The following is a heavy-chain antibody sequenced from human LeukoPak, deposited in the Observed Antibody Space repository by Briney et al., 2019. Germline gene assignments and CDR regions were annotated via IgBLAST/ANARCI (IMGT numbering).Heavy chain of an antibody. D-gene: IGHD3-10*01. CDR3: AKGLNAYGSGSYSHLDAFDM. Sequence: GGSLRLSCAASGFTFTRYGLYWVRQAPGPGLEWVAVIWYDGSNKYYGDSVKGRFTISRDNSKNTLFLQMNSLRAEDTAVYYCAKGLNAYGSGSYSHLDAFDMWGQGTMVTVSS. CDR1: GFTFTRYG. V-gene: IGHV3-33*06. CDR2: IWYDGSNK. J-gene: IGHJ3*02.